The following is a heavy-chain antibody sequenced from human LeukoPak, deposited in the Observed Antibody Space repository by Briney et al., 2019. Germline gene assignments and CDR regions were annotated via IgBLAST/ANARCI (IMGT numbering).Heavy chain of an antibody. CDR3: ARDGYDMLTGYYPGRWFDL. CDR1: GFTSSSYA. V-gene: IGHV3-23*01. Sequence: PGGSLRLSCAASGFTSSSYAMSWVRQAPGKGLEWVSAISGRGGSTYYADSVKGRFTISRDNSKNTLYLQMNSLRAEDTAVYYCARDGYDMLTGYYPGRWFDLWGQGTLVTVSS. J-gene: IGHJ5*02. D-gene: IGHD3-9*01. CDR2: ISGRGGST.